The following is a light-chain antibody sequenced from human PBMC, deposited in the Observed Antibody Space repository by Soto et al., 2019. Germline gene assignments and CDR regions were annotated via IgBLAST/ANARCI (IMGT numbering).Light chain of an antibody. CDR1: QSISSW. CDR2: KAS. Sequence: DIPMTQSPSTLSASVGDRVTITCRASQSISSWLAWYQQKPGKAPKLLIYKASSLESGVPSRFSGSGSGTEFTLTISSLRPDDFATYYCQHYNNYPWTFGPGTKVEIK. J-gene: IGKJ1*01. V-gene: IGKV1-5*03. CDR3: QHYNNYPWT.